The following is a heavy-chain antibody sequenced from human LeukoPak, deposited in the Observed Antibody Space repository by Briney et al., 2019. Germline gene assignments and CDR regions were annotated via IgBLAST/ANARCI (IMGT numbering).Heavy chain of an antibody. CDR2: IYYSGST. Sequence: PSETLSLTCTVSGGSISSGGYYWSWIRQHPGKGLEWIGYIYYSGSTYYNPSLKSRVTISVDTSKNQFSLKLSSVTAADTAVYYCARDRRLRYFDWLSHGMDVWGQGTTVTVSS. CDR1: GGSISSGGYY. D-gene: IGHD3-9*01. J-gene: IGHJ6*02. V-gene: IGHV4-31*03. CDR3: ARDRRLRYFDWLSHGMDV.